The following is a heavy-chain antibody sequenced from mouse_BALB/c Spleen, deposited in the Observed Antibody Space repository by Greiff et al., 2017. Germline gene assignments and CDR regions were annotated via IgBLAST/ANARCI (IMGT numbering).Heavy chain of an antibody. J-gene: IGHJ4*01. V-gene: IGHV5-9-4*01. CDR2: ISSGGSYT. CDR3: ARYMEGYAMDY. CDR1: GFTFSSYA. Sequence: EVKLEESGGGLVKPGGSLKLSCAASGFTFSSYAMSWVRQTPEKRLEWVASISSGGSYTYYPDTVTGRFTISRDNAKNTLYLEMSSLRSEDTAMYYCARYMEGYAMDYWGQGTSVTVSS.